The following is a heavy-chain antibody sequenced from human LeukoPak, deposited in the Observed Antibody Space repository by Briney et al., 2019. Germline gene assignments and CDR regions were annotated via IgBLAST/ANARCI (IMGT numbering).Heavy chain of an antibody. J-gene: IGHJ6*04. V-gene: IGHV3-21*01. Sequence: GGSLRLSCAASGFTFSSYSMNWVRQAPGKGLEWVSSISSSSSYIYYADSVKGRFTISRDNAKNPLYLQMNSLRAEDTAVYYCARDLGQLDIVVVPAALRRDYYGMDVRGKGTTVTVSS. CDR2: ISSSSSYI. D-gene: IGHD2-2*01. CDR1: GFTFSSYS. CDR3: ARDLGQLDIVVVPAALRRDYYGMDV.